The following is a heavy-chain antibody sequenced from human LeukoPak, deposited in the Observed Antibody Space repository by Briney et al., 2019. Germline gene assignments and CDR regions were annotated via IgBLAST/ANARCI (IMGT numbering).Heavy chain of an antibody. CDR3: XXXRRDSSGRHAFDI. Sequence: ASVKVSCKASGYTFTGYYMHWVRQAPGQGLEWMGWINPNSGGTNYAQKFQGRVTMTRDTSISTAYMELSRLRSDDTAVYYCXXXRRDSSGRHAFDIWGQGTMVTVSS. J-gene: IGHJ3*02. D-gene: IGHD3-22*01. CDR1: GYTFTGYY. CDR2: INPNSGGT. V-gene: IGHV1-2*02.